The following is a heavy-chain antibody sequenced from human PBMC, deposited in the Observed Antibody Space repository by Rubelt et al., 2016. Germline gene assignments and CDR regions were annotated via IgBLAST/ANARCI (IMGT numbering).Heavy chain of an antibody. CDR3: ARGLFPGIAGLCC. D-gene: IGHD6-13*01. V-gene: IGHV4-34*01. J-gene: IGHJ4*02. CDR2: INHSGSA. Sequence: QVQLQQWGAGLLKPSETLSLTCAVYGGSFSGYYWSWLRQPPGKGLAWIGEINHSGSANYNPSLKTRVPISVDTSKNKFSLKLSSVTAADTAVYYCARGLFPGIAGLCCWGQGTLVTVSS. CDR1: GGSFSGYY.